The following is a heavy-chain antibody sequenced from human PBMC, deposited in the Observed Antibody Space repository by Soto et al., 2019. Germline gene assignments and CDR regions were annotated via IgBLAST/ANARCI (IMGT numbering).Heavy chain of an antibody. V-gene: IGHV4-61*03. CDR2: IYYTGST. J-gene: IGHJ4*02. D-gene: IGHD5-18*01. CDR3: ARRAGFSYGSTWIYX. Sequence: SDNLNVTCTVLGSSVSSGTYYLSWIRQAPGTGLELFGHIYYTGSTNSNPSLNNRVTISVDTSKNHFSLQLHSVTAAETAVYYCARRAGFSYGSTWIYXWGQVTIVPVS. CDR1: GSSVSSGTYY.